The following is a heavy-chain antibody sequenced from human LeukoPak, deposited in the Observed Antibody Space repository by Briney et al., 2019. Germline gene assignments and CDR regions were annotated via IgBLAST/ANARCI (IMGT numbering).Heavy chain of an antibody. J-gene: IGHJ4*02. CDR1: GFTFSSYW. CDR3: ARDRFGVRGVMPD. Sequence: GGSLRLSCAASGFTFSSYWMHWVRQAPGKGLVWVSRINSDGSSTSYADSVKGRFTISRDNAKNTLYLQMNSLIAEDTAVYYCARDRFGVRGVMPDWGQGTLVTVSS. D-gene: IGHD3-10*01. CDR2: INSDGSST. V-gene: IGHV3-74*01.